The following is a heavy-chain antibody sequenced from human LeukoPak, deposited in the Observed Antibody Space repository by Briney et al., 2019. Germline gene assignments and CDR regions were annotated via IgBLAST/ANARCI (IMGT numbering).Heavy chain of an antibody. J-gene: IGHJ4*02. CDR3: AREVRTTYYDILTGRRDYYFDY. CDR1: GFTFSDYY. D-gene: IGHD3-9*01. Sequence: GGSLRLSCAASGFTFSDYYMSWIRQAPGKGLEWVSYVSSSGSTIYYADSVKGRFTISRDNAKNSPYLQMNSLRAEDTALYYCAREVRTTYYDILTGRRDYYFDYWGQGTLVTVSS. V-gene: IGHV3-11*01. CDR2: VSSSGSTI.